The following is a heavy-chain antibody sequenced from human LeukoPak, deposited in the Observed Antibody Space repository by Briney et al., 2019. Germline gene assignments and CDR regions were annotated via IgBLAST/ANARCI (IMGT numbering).Heavy chain of an antibody. CDR2: ISSSGSTI. V-gene: IGHV3-48*03. CDR3: ARESYDSSGYYYSYYFDY. J-gene: IGHJ4*02. Sequence: GGSLRLSCAASGFTFNSYEMNWVRQAPGKGLEWVSYISSSGSTIYYADSVKGRFTISRDNAKNSLYLQMNSLRAEDTAVYYCARESYDSSGYYYSYYFDYWGQGTLVTVSP. D-gene: IGHD3-22*01. CDR1: GFTFNSYE.